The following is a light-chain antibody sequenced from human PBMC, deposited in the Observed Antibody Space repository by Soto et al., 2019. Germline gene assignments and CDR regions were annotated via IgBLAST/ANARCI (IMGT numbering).Light chain of an antibody. CDR2: GAS. J-gene: IGKJ2*01. Sequence: EIVMTQSPATLAVSPGERATLSCRASQSVSMNLAWYQQKPGQAPRLLIHGASTRATGIPGRFSGSGSGTEFTLTISSLQSEDFAVYYCQQYNSWPPHTFGQWTKVEI. CDR1: QSVSMN. V-gene: IGKV3-15*01. CDR3: QQYNSWPPHT.